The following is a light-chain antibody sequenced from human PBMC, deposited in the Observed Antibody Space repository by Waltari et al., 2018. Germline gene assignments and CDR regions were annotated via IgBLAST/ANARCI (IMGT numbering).Light chain of an antibody. CDR2: GAS. CDR3: QHYNNWPPYT. Sequence: EIVMTQSPATLSVSPGERAPPSCSASQSVSSNLVWYQQNPGQAPRLLVFGASTRATGIPARFSGGGSGTEFNLTISSLQSEDFAVYYCQHYNNWPPYTFGQGTKLEIK. J-gene: IGKJ2*01. CDR1: QSVSSN. V-gene: IGKV3-15*01.